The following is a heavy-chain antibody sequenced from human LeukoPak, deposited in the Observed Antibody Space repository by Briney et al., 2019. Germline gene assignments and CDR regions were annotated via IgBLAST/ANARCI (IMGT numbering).Heavy chain of an antibody. Sequence: GSSVKVSCKASGGTFSSYAISWVRQAPGQGLEWMGWISAYNGNTNYAQKLQGRVTMTTDTSTSTAYMELRSLRSDDTAVYYCARSDYAVTTAFSAPDAFDIWGQGTMVTVSS. CDR1: GGTFSSYA. D-gene: IGHD4-17*01. CDR2: ISAYNGNT. J-gene: IGHJ3*02. V-gene: IGHV1-18*01. CDR3: ARSDYAVTTAFSAPDAFDI.